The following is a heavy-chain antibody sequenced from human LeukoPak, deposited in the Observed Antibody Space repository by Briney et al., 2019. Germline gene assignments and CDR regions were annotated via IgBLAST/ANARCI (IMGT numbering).Heavy chain of an antibody. D-gene: IGHD2-2*01. CDR2: ISSSSSYI. CDR3: AKASGGIVVVPADIAFDY. J-gene: IGHJ4*02. CDR1: GFTFSSYS. V-gene: IGHV3-21*01. Sequence: GGSLRLSCAASGFTFSSYSMNWVRQAPGKGLEWVSSISSSSSYIYYADSVKGRFTISRDNAKNSLYLQMNSLRAEDTAVYYCAKASGGIVVVPADIAFDYWGQGTLVTVSS.